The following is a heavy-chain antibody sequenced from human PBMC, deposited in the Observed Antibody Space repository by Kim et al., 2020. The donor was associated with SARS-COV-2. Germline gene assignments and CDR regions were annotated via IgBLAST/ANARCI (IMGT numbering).Heavy chain of an antibody. CDR2: ISGVGGST. D-gene: IGHD2-2*01. V-gene: IGHV3-23*01. CDR3: AKDRYCSSSSCYGMGWY. J-gene: IGHJ2*01. CDR1: GFIFSSYA. Sequence: GGSLRLSCAASGFIFSSYAMSWVRQAPGKGLEWVSTISGVGGSTNYADSVKGRFTISIDNSKNTLYLQMNTLRAEDTAVNYCAKDRYCSSSSCYGMGWY.